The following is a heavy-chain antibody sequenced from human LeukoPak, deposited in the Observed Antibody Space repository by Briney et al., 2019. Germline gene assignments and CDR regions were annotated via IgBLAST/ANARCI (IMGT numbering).Heavy chain of an antibody. CDR1: GGSFSGYY. CDR3: ASGEVAVPADTDLTSGMDV. CDR2: INHSGST. D-gene: IGHD2-2*01. J-gene: IGHJ6*02. Sequence: PSETLSHTCAVYGGSFSGYYWSWIRQPPGKGLEWLGEINHSGSTNYNPSLKSRVTISVDTSKNQFSLKLSSVTAADTAVYYCASGEVAVPADTDLTSGMDVWGQGTTVTVSS. V-gene: IGHV4-34*01.